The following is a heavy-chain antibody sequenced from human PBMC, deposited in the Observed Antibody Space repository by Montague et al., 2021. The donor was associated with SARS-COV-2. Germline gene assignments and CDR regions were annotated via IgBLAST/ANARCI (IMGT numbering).Heavy chain of an antibody. CDR2: IYWSDDK. CDR3: AHPRAYCSDTTCYRNGNFDL. J-gene: IGHJ2*01. V-gene: IGHV2-5*01. D-gene: IGHD2-2*01. Sequence: PALVKPTQTLTLTCTFSGFSLKTSGEGVGWIRQSPGKAPEWLALIYWSDDKNYSPSLKSRLTISKDTSKNQVVLSMTNMGPVDTATYYCAHPRAYCSDTTCYRNGNFDLWGRGTMVTVSS. CDR1: GFSLKTSGEG.